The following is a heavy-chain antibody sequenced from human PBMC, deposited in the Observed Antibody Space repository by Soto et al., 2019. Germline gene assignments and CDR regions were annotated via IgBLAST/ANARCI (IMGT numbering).Heavy chain of an antibody. CDR2: IYYSGST. V-gene: IGHV4-31*03. CDR1: GGSISSGGYY. J-gene: IGHJ6*02. CDR3: ARLGFCTNGVCSKVGYYYYGMDV. Sequence: QVQLQESGPGLVKPSQTLSLTCTVSGGSISSGGYYWSWIRQHPGKGLEWIGYIYYSGSTYYNPSLKSRVTISVDTSKNQFSLKLSSVTAADTAVHYCARLGFCTNGVCSKVGYYYYGMDVWGQGTTVTVSS. D-gene: IGHD2-8*01.